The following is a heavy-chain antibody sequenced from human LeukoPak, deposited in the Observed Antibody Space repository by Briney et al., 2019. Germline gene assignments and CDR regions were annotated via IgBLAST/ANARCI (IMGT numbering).Heavy chain of an antibody. CDR3: ATQSVTTASFDI. CDR1: GYSFTSYW. V-gene: IGHV5-51*01. CDR2: IYPGDSNT. J-gene: IGHJ3*02. Sequence: GESLKISCKGSGYSFTSYWIGWVRQMPGKGLEWMGIIYPGDSNTRYRPSFQGQVTSSVDKSISTAYLQWSSLKASDTAMYYCATQSVTTASFDIWGQGTMVTVSS. D-gene: IGHD4-17*01.